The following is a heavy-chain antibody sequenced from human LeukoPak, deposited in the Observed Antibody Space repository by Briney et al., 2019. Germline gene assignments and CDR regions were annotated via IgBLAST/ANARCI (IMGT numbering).Heavy chain of an antibody. D-gene: IGHD3-22*01. Sequence: SETLSLTCTVSGGSISSYYWSWIRQPAGKGLEWIGRIYTSGTTNYNPSLQSRVTMSVDTSKNQFSLKLSSVTAADTAVYYCARDLYYYDSSGYYSYYFDYWGQGTLVTVSS. V-gene: IGHV4-4*07. J-gene: IGHJ4*02. CDR3: ARDLYYYDSSGYYSYYFDY. CDR1: GGSISSYY. CDR2: IYTSGTT.